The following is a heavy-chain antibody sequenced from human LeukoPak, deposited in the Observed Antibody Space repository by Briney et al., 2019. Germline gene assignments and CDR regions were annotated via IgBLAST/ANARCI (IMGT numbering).Heavy chain of an antibody. CDR3: ARRDSSGWYYAFDI. V-gene: IGHV4-39*01. J-gene: IGHJ3*02. Sequence: SETLSLTYTVSGGSISSSSYYWGWIRQPPGKGLEWIGSIYYSGSTYYNPSLKSRVTISVDTSKNQFSLKLSSVTAADTAVYYCARRDSSGWYYAFDIWGQGTMVTVSS. D-gene: IGHD6-19*01. CDR1: GGSISSSSYY. CDR2: IYYSGST.